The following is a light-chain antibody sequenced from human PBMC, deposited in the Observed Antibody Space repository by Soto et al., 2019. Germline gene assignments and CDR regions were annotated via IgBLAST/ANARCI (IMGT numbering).Light chain of an antibody. V-gene: IGKV3-11*01. CDR2: DAS. J-gene: IGKJ2*01. Sequence: EIVLTQSPATLSLSPGERATLSCRASQSVSSYLAWYQQKPGQAPRLLIYDASNRATGIPARFSGSGSGTDFTLTISGLEPEDFAVYYCQQRSNGPSPMYTFGQGTKLEIK. CDR3: QQRSNGPSPMYT. CDR1: QSVSSY.